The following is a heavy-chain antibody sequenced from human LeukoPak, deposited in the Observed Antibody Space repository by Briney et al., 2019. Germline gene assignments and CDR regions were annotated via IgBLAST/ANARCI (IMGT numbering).Heavy chain of an antibody. CDR1: GYTFTGYD. CDR3: AREFIGTNYFDY. D-gene: IGHD1-1*01. CDR2: MNPNSGNT. J-gene: IGHJ4*02. Sequence: ASVKVSCKASGYTFTGYDINWVRQATGQGLEWMGWMNPNSGNTGYAQKFQGRVTITRNTSISTAYMELSSLRSEDTAVYYCAREFIGTNYFDYWGQGTLVTVSS. V-gene: IGHV1-8*03.